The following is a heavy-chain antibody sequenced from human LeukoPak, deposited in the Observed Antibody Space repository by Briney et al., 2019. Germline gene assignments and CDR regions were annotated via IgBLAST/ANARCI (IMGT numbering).Heavy chain of an antibody. CDR2: LYSGGST. J-gene: IGHJ1*01. D-gene: IGHD1-26*01. Sequence: TGGSLILSCAVSGFTVSINYMTRVRQAPGKGLEWVSVLYSGGSTYCADSLRGRFTISRDNSKNTLYLQMNSLRAEDTAVYYCASGLGSGPSEYFQHWGQGTLVTDSS. CDR1: GFTVSINY. V-gene: IGHV3-53*01. CDR3: ASGLGSGPSEYFQH.